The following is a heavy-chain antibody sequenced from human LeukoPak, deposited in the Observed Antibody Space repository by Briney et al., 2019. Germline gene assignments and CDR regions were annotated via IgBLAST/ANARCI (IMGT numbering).Heavy chain of an antibody. Sequence: PGGSLRLSCAVSGFTFSNYWMHWVRQAPGKGLVWVSRIKTEGSTTSYADSVKGRFTISRDNAKNMAYLQMNSLRAEDTAVYYCVRGYNSGNDYWGQGTLVTVSS. CDR1: GFTFSNYW. D-gene: IGHD6-19*01. V-gene: IGHV3-74*01. CDR3: VRGYNSGNDY. CDR2: IKTEGSTT. J-gene: IGHJ4*02.